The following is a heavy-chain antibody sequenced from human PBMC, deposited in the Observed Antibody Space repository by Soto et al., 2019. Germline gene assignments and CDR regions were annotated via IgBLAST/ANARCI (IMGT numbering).Heavy chain of an antibody. J-gene: IGHJ3*02. CDR3: ARSYSSSWYGDAFDI. D-gene: IGHD6-13*01. V-gene: IGHV4-59*08. Sequence: QVQLQESGPGLVKPSETLSLTCTVSGGSISSYYWSWIRQPPGKGLEWIGYIYYSGSTNYNPSLKSRVTISVDTSKNQFSLKLSSVTAADTAVYYCARSYSSSWYGDAFDIWGQGTMVTVSS. CDR2: IYYSGST. CDR1: GGSISSYY.